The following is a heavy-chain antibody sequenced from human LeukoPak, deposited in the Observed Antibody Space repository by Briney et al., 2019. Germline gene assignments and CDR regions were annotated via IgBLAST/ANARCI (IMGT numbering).Heavy chain of an antibody. V-gene: IGHV3-23*01. Sequence: PGGPLSSSCAAPGSTLRNNAMAGSRKAQGKGLKWASLTTASRGRTYYADSVKGRFTISRDNSKNILYLQMNNLRGEDTAVYYCGKDPNGDYLGAFQFQRWGQGTLVTVSS. CDR3: GKDPNGDYLGAFQFQR. CDR2: TTASRGRT. CDR1: GSTLRNNA. J-gene: IGHJ1*01. D-gene: IGHD4-17*01.